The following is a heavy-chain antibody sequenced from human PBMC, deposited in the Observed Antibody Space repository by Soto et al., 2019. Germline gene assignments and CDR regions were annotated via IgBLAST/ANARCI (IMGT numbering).Heavy chain of an antibody. CDR1: GYTFTGYY. J-gene: IGHJ6*02. Sequence: GASVKVSCKASGYTFTGYYMHWVRQAPGQGLEWMGWINPNSGGTNYAQKFQGRVTMTRDTSISTAYMELSRLRSDDTAVYYCARVHYSSSWYGEYYYYGMDVWGQGTTVTVS. V-gene: IGHV1-2*02. CDR3: ARVHYSSSWYGEYYYYGMDV. CDR2: INPNSGGT. D-gene: IGHD6-13*01.